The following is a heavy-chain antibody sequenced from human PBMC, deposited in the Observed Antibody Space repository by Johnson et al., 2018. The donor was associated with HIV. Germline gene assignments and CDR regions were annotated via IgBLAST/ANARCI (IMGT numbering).Heavy chain of an antibody. D-gene: IGHD4-11*01. Sequence: VQLVESWGGVVQPGRSLRLSCAASGFTFSSYGMHWVRQAPGKGLEWVSEIDIDGDTYYPDSVKGRFTASRESDKNTTYLQMNSLRAEDTAVYYCAKDRDSYYPPTFAAFDIWGQGTMVTVSS. V-gene: IGHV3-NL1*01. CDR1: GFTFSSYG. CDR2: IDIDGDT. CDR3: AKDRDSYYPPTFAAFDI. J-gene: IGHJ3*02.